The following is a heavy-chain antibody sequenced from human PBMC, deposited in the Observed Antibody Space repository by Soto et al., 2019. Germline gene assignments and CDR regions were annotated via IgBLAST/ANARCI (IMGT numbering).Heavy chain of an antibody. J-gene: IGHJ6*02. CDR2: IFSSGST. D-gene: IGHD2-15*01. CDR1: GGSINTFC. CDR3: ARGYCSGGSCYPYPFYSYGMDV. V-gene: IGHV4-4*07. Sequence: SETLSLTCTVSGGSINTFCWSWVRQPAGKGLEWIGRIFSSGSTSFNPSLESRVAMSVDTSKNHFSLNLSSVTAADMAVYYCARGYCSGGSCYPYPFYSYGMDVWGQGTTVTVSS.